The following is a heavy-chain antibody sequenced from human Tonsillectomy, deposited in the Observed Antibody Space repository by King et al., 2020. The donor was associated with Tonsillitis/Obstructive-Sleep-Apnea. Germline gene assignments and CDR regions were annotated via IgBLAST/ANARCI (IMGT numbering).Heavy chain of an antibody. CDR3: AKEIAAAGDSYYSYGMDV. CDR2: IPYDGSNK. D-gene: IGHD6-13*01. CDR1: GFSFRNYG. J-gene: IGHJ6*02. V-gene: IGHV3-30*18. Sequence: VQLVESGGGVVQPGRSLRLSCAASGFSFRNYGIHWVRQAPGKGLEWVAIIPYDGSNKYYADSVKGRFTVSRENSKDTLDLQMNSLRVEDTAVYYCAKEIAAAGDSYYSYGMDVWGQGTAVTVSS.